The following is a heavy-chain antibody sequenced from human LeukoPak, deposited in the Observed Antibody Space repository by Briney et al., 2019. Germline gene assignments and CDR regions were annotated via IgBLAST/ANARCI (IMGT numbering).Heavy chain of an antibody. CDR2: TRNSDNNM. J-gene: IGHJ3*02. CDR3: ARRIAGDGSHAFDI. CDR1: GFTFSDYN. Sequence: PGGSLRLSCAASGFTFSDYNMGWMRQAPGKGLQWVSYTRNSDNNMFYADSVKGRFTISRDNAKYSVYLQMNSLRAEDTAVYYCARRIAGDGSHAFDIWGQGTMVTVSS. V-gene: IGHV3-11*01. D-gene: IGHD6-19*01.